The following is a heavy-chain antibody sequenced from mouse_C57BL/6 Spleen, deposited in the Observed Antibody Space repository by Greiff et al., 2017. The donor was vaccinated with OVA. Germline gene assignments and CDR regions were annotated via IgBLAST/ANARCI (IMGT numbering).Heavy chain of an antibody. CDR1: GFTFSDYY. D-gene: IGHD2-2*01. CDR3: ARDGYYYAMDY. CDR2: INYDGSST. V-gene: IGHV5-16*01. J-gene: IGHJ4*01. Sequence: EVKLMESEGGLVQPGSSMKLSCTASGFTFSDYYMAWVRQVPEKGLEWVANINYDGSSTYYLDSLKSRFIISRDNAKNILYLQMSSLKSEDTATYYCARDGYYYAMDYWGQGTSVTVS.